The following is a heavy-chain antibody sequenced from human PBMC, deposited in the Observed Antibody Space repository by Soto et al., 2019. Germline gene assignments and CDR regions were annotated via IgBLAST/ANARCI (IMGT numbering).Heavy chain of an antibody. V-gene: IGHV1-46*01. CDR1: GYTFTSYY. CDR3: ARVSRVTLLMDNWFDP. D-gene: IGHD2-21*02. J-gene: IGHJ5*02. Sequence: QVQLVQSGAEVKKPGASVKVSCKASGYTFTSYYMHWVRQAPGQGLEWMGIINPSGGSTSYAQKFQGRVTMTRDTSTSTVYMELSSLRSEDTAMYYCARVSRVTLLMDNWFDPCGQGTLVTVSS. CDR2: INPSGGST.